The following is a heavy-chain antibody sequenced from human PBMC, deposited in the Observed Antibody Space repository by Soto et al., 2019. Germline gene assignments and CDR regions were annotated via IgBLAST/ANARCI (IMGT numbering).Heavy chain of an antibody. J-gene: IGHJ5*02. CDR3: ARQDQSSGWYGNWFDP. Sequence: ASETLSLTCTVSGGSISSSSYYWGWIRQPPGKGLEWIGSIYYSGSTYYNPSLKSRVTISVDTSKNQFSLKLSSVTAADTAVYYCARQDQSSGWYGNWFDPRGQGTLVTVSS. V-gene: IGHV4-39*01. CDR1: GGSISSSSYY. D-gene: IGHD6-19*01. CDR2: IYYSGST.